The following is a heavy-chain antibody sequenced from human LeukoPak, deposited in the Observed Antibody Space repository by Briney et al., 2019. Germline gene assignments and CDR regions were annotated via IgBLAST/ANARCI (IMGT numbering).Heavy chain of an antibody. Sequence: ASVKVSCKASGYTFTSYDFNWVRQATGQRPEWMGWMSPNSGDTGYAQKFQDRVTMTRSTYISTAYMELSSLRSDDTAVYYCARGPPNWGYDYWGPGTLVTVSS. J-gene: IGHJ4*02. CDR2: MSPNSGDT. V-gene: IGHV1-8*01. CDR1: GYTFTSYD. D-gene: IGHD7-27*01. CDR3: ARGPPNWGYDY.